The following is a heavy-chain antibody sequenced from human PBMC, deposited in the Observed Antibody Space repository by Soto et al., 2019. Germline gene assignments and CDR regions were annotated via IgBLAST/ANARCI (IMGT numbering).Heavy chain of an antibody. CDR2: MNPNSGNT. CDR1: GYTFTSYD. J-gene: IGHJ6*02. CDR3: ARRPDGYYYYGMDV. V-gene: IGHV1-8*01. Sequence: QVQLVQSGAEVKKPGASVKVSCKASGYTFTSYDINWVRQATGQGLEWMGWMNPNSGNTGYAQKFQGRVTMPRNTYRSTAYMELSSLRSEDTAVYYCARRPDGYYYYGMDVWGQGTRVTVSS.